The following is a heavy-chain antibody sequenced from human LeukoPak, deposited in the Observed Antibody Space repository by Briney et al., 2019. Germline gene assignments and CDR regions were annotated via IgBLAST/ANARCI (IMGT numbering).Heavy chain of an antibody. CDR1: GFTFSSRS. Sequence: GGSLRLSCAASGFTFSSRSMNWVRQAPGKGLEWVSSISSDSSYMYYADSVKGRFSISRDNARNSLFLQMNSLRAEDTAVYYCARVRGQQLWLEADYWGQGTLVTVSS. D-gene: IGHD5-18*01. J-gene: IGHJ4*02. CDR2: ISSDSSYM. V-gene: IGHV3-21*01. CDR3: ARVRGQQLWLEADY.